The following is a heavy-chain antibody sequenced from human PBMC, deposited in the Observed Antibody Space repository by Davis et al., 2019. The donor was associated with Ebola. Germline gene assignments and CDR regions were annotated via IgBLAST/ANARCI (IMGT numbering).Heavy chain of an antibody. V-gene: IGHV3-53*01. CDR2: IYSGGST. CDR3: ARGQGYDFWSGYED. D-gene: IGHD3-3*01. Sequence: GESLKISCAASGFTVSSNCMSWVRQAPGKGLEWVSVIYSGGSTYYADSVKGRFTISRDNSKNTLYLQMNSLRAEDTAVYYCARGQGYDFWSGYEDWGQGTLVTVSS. J-gene: IGHJ4*02. CDR1: GFTVSSNC.